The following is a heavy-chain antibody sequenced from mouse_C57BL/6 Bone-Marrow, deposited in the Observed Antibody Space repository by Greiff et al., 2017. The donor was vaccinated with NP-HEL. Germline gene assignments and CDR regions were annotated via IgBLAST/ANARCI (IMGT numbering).Heavy chain of an antibody. V-gene: IGHV7-1*01. CDR1: GFTFSDFY. J-gene: IGHJ2*01. Sequence: EVKVVESGGGLVQSGRSLRLSCATSGFTFSDFYMEWVRQAPGKGLEWIAASRNKANDYTTEYSASGKGRFIVSRDTSQSILYLQMNALRAKDTAIYYCARGWDFDYWGQGTTLTVSS. D-gene: IGHD4-1*01. CDR2: SRNKANDYTT. CDR3: ARGWDFDY.